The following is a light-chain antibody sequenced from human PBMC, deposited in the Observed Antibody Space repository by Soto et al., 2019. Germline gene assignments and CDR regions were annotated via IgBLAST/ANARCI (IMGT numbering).Light chain of an antibody. Sequence: VLTQPPGTLSFSPGERATLSCSASQTVIRDDLAWHQHKPGKTPRLLVYGASSRATGIPDRFSGSGSGTDFTLTISRLEPEDFAVYYCQQHGGTPITFGQGTRLEIK. CDR1: QTVIRDD. CDR3: QQHGGTPIT. CDR2: GAS. V-gene: IGKV3-20*01. J-gene: IGKJ5*01.